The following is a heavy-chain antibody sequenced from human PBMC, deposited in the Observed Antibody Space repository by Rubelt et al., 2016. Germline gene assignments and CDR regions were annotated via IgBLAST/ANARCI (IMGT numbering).Heavy chain of an antibody. CDR1: GYSISSGYY. J-gene: IGHJ2*01. D-gene: IGHD3-10*01. V-gene: IGHV4-38-2*02. Sequence: QVQLQESGPGLVKPSETLSLTCTVSGYSISSGYYWGWIRQPPGKGLEYVGSIYHSGSTYYNSSLKSRLTMSVDTSKNRFSLMLNSGTAADTAVYYCARVSGTRIKGWYFDLWGRGTLVTVSS. CDR2: IYHSGST. CDR3: ARVSGTRIKGWYFDL.